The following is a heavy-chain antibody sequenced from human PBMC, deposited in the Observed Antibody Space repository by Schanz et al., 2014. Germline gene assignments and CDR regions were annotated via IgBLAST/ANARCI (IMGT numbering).Heavy chain of an antibody. D-gene: IGHD3-10*01. CDR3: ARLMVPGWFDP. Sequence: QLQLQESGPGLVIPSETLSLTCTVSGGSISSSTYYWGWIRQPPGKGPEWIGTIDDTGSTYYTPSLRARLPMSVTPSKSKLSVQLPSVTAADTAVYYCARLMVPGWFDPWGQGQLVTVSS. J-gene: IGHJ5*02. CDR2: IDDTGST. CDR1: GGSISSSTYY. V-gene: IGHV4-39*01.